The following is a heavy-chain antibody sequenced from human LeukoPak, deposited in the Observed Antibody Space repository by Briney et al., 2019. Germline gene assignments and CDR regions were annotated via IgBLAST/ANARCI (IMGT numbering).Heavy chain of an antibody. D-gene: IGHD6-13*01. J-gene: IGHJ4*02. Sequence: ASVKVSCKASGYTFTSYYMHWVRQAPGQGLEWMGIINPSGGSTSYAQKFQGRVTMTRDTSTSTVYMELSSLRSEDTAVYYCARDLLGIAAAGRGYFDYWGQGTLVTVSS. CDR2: INPSGGST. V-gene: IGHV1-46*01. CDR3: ARDLLGIAAAGRGYFDY. CDR1: GYTFTSYY.